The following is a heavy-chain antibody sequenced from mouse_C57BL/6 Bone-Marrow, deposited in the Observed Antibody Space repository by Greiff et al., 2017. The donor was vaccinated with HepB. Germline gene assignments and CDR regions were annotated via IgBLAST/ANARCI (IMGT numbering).Heavy chain of an antibody. D-gene: IGHD2-3*01. J-gene: IGHJ4*01. Sequence: VQLQQPGAELVMPGASVKLSCKASGYTFTSYWMHWVKQRPGQGLEWIGEIDPSDSYTNYNQKFKGKSTLTVDKSSSTAYMQLSSLTSEDSAVYYCARCDGYPYYYAMDYWGQGTSVTVSS. V-gene: IGHV1-69*01. CDR2: IDPSDSYT. CDR3: ARCDGYPYYYAMDY. CDR1: GYTFTSYW.